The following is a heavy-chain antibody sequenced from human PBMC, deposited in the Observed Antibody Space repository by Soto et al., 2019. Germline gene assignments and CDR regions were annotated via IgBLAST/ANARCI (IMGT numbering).Heavy chain of an antibody. V-gene: IGHV3-9*01. CDR2: ILWNSGVT. Sequence: EVQLVESGGGLVQPGRSLRLSCVASGFIFENCAMHWVRQAPGQGLEWISTILWNSGVTKYADSVKGRFIISRDNDQNSLFLQMNSLRPEDTALYYCVKDVLRVAGTMDSWGQGTLVTVSS. J-gene: IGHJ5*01. D-gene: IGHD2-15*01. CDR3: VKDVLRVAGTMDS. CDR1: GFIFENCA.